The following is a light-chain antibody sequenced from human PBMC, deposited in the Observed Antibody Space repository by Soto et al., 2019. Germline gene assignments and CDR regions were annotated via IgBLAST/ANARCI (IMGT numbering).Light chain of an antibody. CDR2: AAS. CDR3: QQTDTTPIT. Sequence: DIQMTQSPSSLSASVGDRVTITCRASQSISNYLNWYQQKPGKAPKLLIYAASSLQSGVPSRFSGSGSGTDFTLTISSLQPEDFATYFCQQTDTTPITFGQGTLLEIK. V-gene: IGKV1-39*01. CDR1: QSISNY. J-gene: IGKJ5*01.